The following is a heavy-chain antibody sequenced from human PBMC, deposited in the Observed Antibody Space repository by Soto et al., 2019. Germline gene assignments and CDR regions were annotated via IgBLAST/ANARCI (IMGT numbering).Heavy chain of an antibody. Sequence: GGSLRLSCAASGFTFSTYAMSWVRQAPGKGLEWVSGIGTSGRNTYYPDSVKGRFIISRDNSKNTLYLQMNNLRVKDTAIYYCADGGEWSFNFEYWGLGTLVTVSS. J-gene: IGHJ4*02. CDR1: GFTFSTYA. CDR2: IGTSGRNT. D-gene: IGHD3-16*02. V-gene: IGHV3-23*01. CDR3: ADGGEWSFNFEY.